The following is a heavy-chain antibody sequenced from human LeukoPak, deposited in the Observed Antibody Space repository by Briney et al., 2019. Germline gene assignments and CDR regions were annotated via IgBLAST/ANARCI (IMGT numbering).Heavy chain of an antibody. Sequence: GGSLRLSCAASGFTFSSYGMHWVRQAPGKGLEWVAVIWYDGSNKYYADSVKGRFTISRDNSKNTLYLQMNSLRAVDTAVYYCAKVDSPIIEGARGEAFDVWGQGTLVIVSS. D-gene: IGHD1-26*01. J-gene: IGHJ3*01. CDR3: AKVDSPIIEGARGEAFDV. CDR1: GFTFSSYG. CDR2: IWYDGSNK. V-gene: IGHV3-33*06.